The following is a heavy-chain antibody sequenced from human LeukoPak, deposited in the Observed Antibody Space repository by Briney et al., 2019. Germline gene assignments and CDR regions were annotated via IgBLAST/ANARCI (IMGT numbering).Heavy chain of an antibody. V-gene: IGHV3-9*01. CDR2: ISWNSGSL. CDR1: GFTFDDYA. Sequence: GGSLRLSCAASGFTFDDYAMHWVRQAPGKGLEWVSGISWNSGSLGYADSVKGRFTISRDKAKTSLYLQMNSLRAEDTALYYCAKGETTLTTSPIHYWGQGTLVTVSS. CDR3: AKGETTLTTSPIHY. D-gene: IGHD4-17*01. J-gene: IGHJ4*02.